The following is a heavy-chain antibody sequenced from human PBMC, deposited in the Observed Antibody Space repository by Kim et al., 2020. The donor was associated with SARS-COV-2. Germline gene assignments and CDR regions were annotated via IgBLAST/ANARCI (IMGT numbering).Heavy chain of an antibody. V-gene: IGHV3-73*01. J-gene: IGHJ6*01. CDR1: GFIFSDSV. CDR3: IRSSTVNDYYYGLDV. Sequence: GGSLRLSCAASGFIFSDSVMHWVRQASGKGLEWVGRIRSKANNYATSYGASVKGRFTISRDDAKKTAYLQMNSLKIEDTAVYYCIRSSTVNDYYYGLDV. D-gene: IGHD4-17*01. CDR2: IRSKANNYAT.